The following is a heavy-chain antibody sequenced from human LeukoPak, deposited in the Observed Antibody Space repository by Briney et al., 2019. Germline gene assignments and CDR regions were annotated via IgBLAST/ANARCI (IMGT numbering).Heavy chain of an antibody. CDR3: ARDLEGVGATQGFDY. CDR2: IWDDGGSK. V-gene: IGHV3-33*01. D-gene: IGHD1-26*01. Sequence: GGSLRLSCAASGFTFSNSGMHCVRQAPGKGLEWVAIIWDDGGSKYYADSVKGRFTISRDNSKNTLYLQMHSLRAEDTAVYYCARDLEGVGATQGFDYWGQGTLVTVSS. CDR1: GFTFSNSG. J-gene: IGHJ4*02.